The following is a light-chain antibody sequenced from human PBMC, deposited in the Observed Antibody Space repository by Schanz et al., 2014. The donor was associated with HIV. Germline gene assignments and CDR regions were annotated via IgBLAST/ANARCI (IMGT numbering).Light chain of an antibody. CDR3: SSYAGNNNLL. Sequence: QSVLTQPPSASGSRGQSVTISCTGNSSDVGADNLVSWYQQYPGKAPKLMIYEVTKRPSGVPDRFSGSKSGNTASLTVSGLQAEDEAYYHCSSYAGNNNLLFGGGTKLTVL. V-gene: IGLV2-8*01. CDR2: EVT. J-gene: IGLJ3*02. CDR1: SSDVGADNL.